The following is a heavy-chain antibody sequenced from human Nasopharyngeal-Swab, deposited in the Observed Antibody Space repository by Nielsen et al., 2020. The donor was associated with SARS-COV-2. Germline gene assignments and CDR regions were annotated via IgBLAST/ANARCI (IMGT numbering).Heavy chain of an antibody. J-gene: IGHJ4*02. Sequence: SVKVSCKASGGTFSSYAISWVRQAPGQGLEWMGGIIPIFGTANYAQKFQGRVTMTRDTSTSTVYMELSSLRSEDTAVYYCARVAARTHLYFDYWGQGTLVTVSS. D-gene: IGHD6-6*01. CDR2: IIPIFGTA. CDR1: GGTFSSYA. V-gene: IGHV1-69*05. CDR3: ARVAARTHLYFDY.